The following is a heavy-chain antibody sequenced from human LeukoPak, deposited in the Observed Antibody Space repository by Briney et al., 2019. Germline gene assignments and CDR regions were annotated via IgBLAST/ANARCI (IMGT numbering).Heavy chain of an antibody. CDR2: VSGNGAST. J-gene: IGHJ4*02. V-gene: IGHV3-23*01. Sequence: GGSLRLSCAASGFTFGSYAMSWVRQAPGKGLEWVSAVSGNGASTYYADSVKGRFTISRDNSKNTLYLQMNSLRAEDTAVYYCPKDARVGGSKAFDYWGQGTLVTVSS. D-gene: IGHD1-26*01. CDR1: GFTFGSYA. CDR3: PKDARVGGSKAFDY.